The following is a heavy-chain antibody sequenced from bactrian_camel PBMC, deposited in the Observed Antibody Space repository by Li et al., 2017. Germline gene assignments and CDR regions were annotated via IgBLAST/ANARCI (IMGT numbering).Heavy chain of an antibody. J-gene: IGHJ4*01. D-gene: IGHD5*01. CDR1: GFAFSNYY. Sequence: QLVESGGGSVQPGGSLTLSCVGSGFAFSNYYMAWFRQAPGKEREGVATLRTAGRSTSYADSEKGRATISRDNAKNTLYLEMYSLKPEDTAMYYCAATSALGLWVGCTRERSDYAYWGQGTQVTVS. CDR3: AATSALGLWVGCTRERSDYAY. CDR2: LRTAGRST. V-gene: IGHV3S28*01.